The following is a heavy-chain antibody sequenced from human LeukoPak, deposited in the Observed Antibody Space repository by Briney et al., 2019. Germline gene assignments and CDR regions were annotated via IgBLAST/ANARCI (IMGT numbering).Heavy chain of an antibody. D-gene: IGHD2-2*03. CDR3: ASGSGH. CDR1: GFTFSNYG. J-gene: IGHJ4*02. V-gene: IGHV3-48*02. Sequence: NPGRSLRLSCAASGFTFSNYGLNWVRQAPGKGLEWVSHISSSGSAKYYADSVKGRFTISRDNAENSLYLQMNSLRDEDTAVFYCASGSGHWGQGTLVTVSS. CDR2: ISSSGSAK.